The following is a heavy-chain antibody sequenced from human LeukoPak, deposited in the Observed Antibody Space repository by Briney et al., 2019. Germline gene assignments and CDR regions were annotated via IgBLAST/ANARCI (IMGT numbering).Heavy chain of an antibody. Sequence: PGGSLRLSCAASGFTFRSYSMNWVRQAPGKGLEWVSSISSSSSYIYYADSVKGRFTISRDNAKNSLYLQMNSLRAEDTAVYYCAREVGIRYFDWLPFEQGNWFDPWGQGTLVTVSS. J-gene: IGHJ5*02. CDR3: AREVGIRYFDWLPFEQGNWFDP. V-gene: IGHV3-21*01. D-gene: IGHD3-9*01. CDR2: ISSSSSYI. CDR1: GFTFRSYS.